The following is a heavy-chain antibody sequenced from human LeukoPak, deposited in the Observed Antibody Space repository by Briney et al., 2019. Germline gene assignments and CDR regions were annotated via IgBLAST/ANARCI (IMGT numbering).Heavy chain of an antibody. CDR2: IRPDGRET. CDR1: GFTFTNHW. V-gene: IGHV3-74*01. J-gene: IGHJ3*02. D-gene: IGHD3-22*01. CDR3: AKDHLSGYSFADAFDI. Sequence: PGGSLRLSCAASGFTFTNHWMHWVRQAPGKGLVWVSRIRPDGRETNHADSVKGRFTISRDNAKNTLYLQMNSLRAEDTAVYYCAKDHLSGYSFADAFDIWGQGTMVTVSS.